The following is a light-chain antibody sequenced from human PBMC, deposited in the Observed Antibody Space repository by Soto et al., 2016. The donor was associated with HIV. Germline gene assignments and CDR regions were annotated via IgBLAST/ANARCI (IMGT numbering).Light chain of an antibody. Sequence: SSELTQDPAVSVALGQTVRITCQGDSLRSYYASWYQQKPGQAPVLVIYDKNNRPSGIPDRFSGSSSGNXASLTITGAQAEDEADFYCNSRDISGTRVVFGGGTKLTVL. J-gene: IGLJ2*01. CDR2: DKN. V-gene: IGLV3-19*01. CDR1: SLRSYY. CDR3: NSRDISGTRVV.